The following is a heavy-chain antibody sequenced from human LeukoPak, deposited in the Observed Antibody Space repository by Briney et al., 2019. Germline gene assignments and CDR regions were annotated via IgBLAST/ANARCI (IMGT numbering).Heavy chain of an antibody. Sequence: GGSLRLSCAVSGFTFDDYGMSWVRQAPGKGLEWVSGITWNGATTGYADSVKGRFTISRDSAKNSLYLQMNSLRAEDTASYHCARSPLTSFNQQLVAEGAFDIWGQGTRVAISS. D-gene: IGHD6-13*01. CDR2: ITWNGATT. J-gene: IGHJ3*02. CDR3: ARSPLTSFNQQLVAEGAFDI. CDR1: GFTFDDYG. V-gene: IGHV3-20*01.